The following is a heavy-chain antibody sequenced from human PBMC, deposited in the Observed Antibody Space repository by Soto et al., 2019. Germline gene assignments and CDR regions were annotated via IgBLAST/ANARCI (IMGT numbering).Heavy chain of an antibody. V-gene: IGHV4-30-4*01. CDR1: GGSIDSGDYY. Sequence: SETLSLTCTVSGGSIDSGDYYWSWIRQPPGKGLEWLGYIYYSGSTYYNPSLKSRATISVDTSRNRFSLKLSSVTAADTAVYYCARVVEMATTERFDPWGQGTLVTVSS. D-gene: IGHD1-1*01. CDR3: ARVVEMATTERFDP. J-gene: IGHJ5*02. CDR2: IYYSGST.